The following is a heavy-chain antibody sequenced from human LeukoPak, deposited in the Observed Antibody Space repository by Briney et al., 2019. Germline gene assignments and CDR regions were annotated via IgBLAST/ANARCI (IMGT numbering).Heavy chain of an antibody. D-gene: IGHD1-26*01. J-gene: IGHJ4*02. CDR1: GFTFSNAW. Sequence: PGGSLRLSCAASGFTFSNAWMSRVRQAPGKGLEWVGRIKSKTDGGTTDYAAPVKGRFTISRDDSKNTLYLQMNSLKTEDTAVYYCTTFLGGSYSIGYWGQGTLVTVSS. CDR2: IKSKTDGGTT. CDR3: TTFLGGSYSIGY. V-gene: IGHV3-15*01.